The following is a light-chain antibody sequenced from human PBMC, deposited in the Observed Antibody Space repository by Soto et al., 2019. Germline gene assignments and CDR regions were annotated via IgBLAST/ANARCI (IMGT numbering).Light chain of an antibody. CDR3: QQLSSYPIT. Sequence: DIQLTQSPSLLSASVGDRDTITCRASQAITSYVAWYQRKPGKAPKLLIYTASTLQSGVPSRFSGSGSGTEFTLTISSLQPEDFATYYCQQLSSYPITFGQGTRLEIK. J-gene: IGKJ5*01. V-gene: IGKV1-9*01. CDR1: QAITSY. CDR2: TAS.